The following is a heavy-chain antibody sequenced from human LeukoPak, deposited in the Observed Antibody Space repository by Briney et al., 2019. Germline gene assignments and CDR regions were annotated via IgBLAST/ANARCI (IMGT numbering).Heavy chain of an antibody. Sequence: SETLSLTCTVSGGSINSYYWSWIRQPPGKGLEWIGYSRYSESSNYNPSLKGRATISVDTSKNQLSLTVNSVTAADTAVYYCTRGSTLADDHWGQGILVTVSP. D-gene: IGHD5/OR15-5a*01. CDR3: TRGSTLADDH. CDR2: SRYSESS. J-gene: IGHJ4*02. CDR1: GGSINSYY. V-gene: IGHV4-59*01.